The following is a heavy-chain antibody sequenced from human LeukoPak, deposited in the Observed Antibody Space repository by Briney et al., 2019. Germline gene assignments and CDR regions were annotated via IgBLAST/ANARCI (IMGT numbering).Heavy chain of an antibody. J-gene: IGHJ4*02. CDR2: IRYDGSNK. CDR1: GFTFSSYG. Sequence: PGGSLRLSCAASGFTFSSYGMHWVRQAPGKGLEWVAFIRYDGSNKYYADSAKGRFTISRDNSKNTLYLQMNSLRAEDTAVYYCAKQAELRYFDWSRLPGFDWGQGTLVTVSS. CDR3: AKQAELRYFDWSRLPGFD. D-gene: IGHD3-9*01. V-gene: IGHV3-30*02.